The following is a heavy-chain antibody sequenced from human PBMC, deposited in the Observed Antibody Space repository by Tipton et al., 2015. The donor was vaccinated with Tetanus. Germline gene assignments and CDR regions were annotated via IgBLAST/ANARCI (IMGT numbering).Heavy chain of an antibody. Sequence: TLSLTCAVYGGSFSGHYWSWMRQPPGKGLEWIGEVHHSGSTKYNPSLKSRVTMSVDTSKNQLSLRLNSVTSADTAVYYCARTSGYMYSDCWGQGTLFTVSS. V-gene: IGHV4-34*01. CDR2: VHHSGST. D-gene: IGHD3-3*01. CDR3: ARTSGYMYSDC. J-gene: IGHJ4*02. CDR1: GGSFSGHY.